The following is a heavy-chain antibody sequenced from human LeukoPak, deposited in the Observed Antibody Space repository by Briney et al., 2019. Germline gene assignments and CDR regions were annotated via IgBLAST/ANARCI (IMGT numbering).Heavy chain of an antibody. J-gene: IGHJ4*02. CDR3: ARDPDPGTADY. V-gene: IGHV3-7*01. Sequence: GGSLRLSCAASGFTFSNYWMSWVRQAPGKGLEWVANIKEDGSEKYYVDSVKGRFTISRDNAKNSLYLQMRSLRAEDTAVYYCARDPDPGTADYWGQGTLVTVSS. CDR1: GFTFSNYW. CDR2: IKEDGSEK. D-gene: IGHD1-14*01.